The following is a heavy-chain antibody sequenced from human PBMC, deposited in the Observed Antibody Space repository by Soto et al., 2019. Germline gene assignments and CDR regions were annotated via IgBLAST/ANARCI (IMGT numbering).Heavy chain of an antibody. CDR2: ISGTSSYT. Sequence: QVQLVESGGGLVKPGGSLRLSCTASGFSFSDYYMSWIRQAPGKGLEWISFISGTSSYTDYADSLKGRFTISRDNAKNSLYLQMNSLRAEDTAVYYCARADDYSQYHAMDVWGQGTTVTVSS. D-gene: IGHD4-4*01. CDR3: ARADDYSQYHAMDV. CDR1: GFSFSDYY. V-gene: IGHV3-11*06. J-gene: IGHJ6*02.